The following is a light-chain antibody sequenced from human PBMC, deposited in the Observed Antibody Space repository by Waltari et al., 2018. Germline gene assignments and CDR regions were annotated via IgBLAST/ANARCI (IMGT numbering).Light chain of an antibody. Sequence: QSALTQPPSASGSPGQSVTISCTGTSSDVGGYNYVSWYQQHPGKAPKLMIYEVNKRPSGVPDRVSGSKSDNTASLTVSGRQAEDEADYYCSSYAGSNTVVFGGGTKLTVL. CDR2: EVN. V-gene: IGLV2-8*01. CDR3: SSYAGSNTVV. J-gene: IGLJ2*01. CDR1: SSDVGGYNY.